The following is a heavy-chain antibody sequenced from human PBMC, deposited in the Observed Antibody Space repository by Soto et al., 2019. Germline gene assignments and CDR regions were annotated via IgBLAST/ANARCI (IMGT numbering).Heavy chain of an antibody. J-gene: IGHJ4*02. V-gene: IGHV3-23*01. CDR3: AKRARDNNFDY. D-gene: IGHD2-15*01. Sequence: EVQLLESGGGLVQPGGSLRLSCAASGFSFSIYAMNWVRQAPGKGPEWVSFISAGGDSTYYADSVKGRFTIYRNNSKNTLYLQMNSLRGEDTAVYYCAKRARDNNFDYWGQGTLVTVSS. CDR1: GFSFSIYA. CDR2: ISAGGDST.